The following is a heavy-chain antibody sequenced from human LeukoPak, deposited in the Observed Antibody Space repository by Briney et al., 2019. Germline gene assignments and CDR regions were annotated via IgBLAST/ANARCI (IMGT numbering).Heavy chain of an antibody. V-gene: IGHV1-2*02. CDR3: AGDGGEGYCSGGSCYSTAGAFDI. Sequence: ASVKVSCKASGYTFTGYYMHWVRQAPGQGLEWMGWINPNSGGTNYAQKFQGRVTMTRDTSISTAYMELSRLRSDDTAVYYCAGDGGEGYCSGGSCYSTAGAFDIWGQGTMVTVSS. J-gene: IGHJ3*02. D-gene: IGHD2-15*01. CDR2: INPNSGGT. CDR1: GYTFTGYY.